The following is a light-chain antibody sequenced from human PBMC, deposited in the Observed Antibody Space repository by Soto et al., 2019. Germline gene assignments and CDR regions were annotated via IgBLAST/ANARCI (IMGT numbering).Light chain of an antibody. Sequence: AIQLTQSPSSLSASVGDRVTITCRASQGIRSALGWYQQKPGKVPKLLIYAASTLQSGVPSRFSGSGSGTDFTLTINSLQPEDVATYYCLLDYAYSRAFGQGTKL. CDR1: QGIRSA. J-gene: IGKJ1*01. CDR2: AAS. V-gene: IGKV1-6*01. CDR3: LLDYAYSRA.